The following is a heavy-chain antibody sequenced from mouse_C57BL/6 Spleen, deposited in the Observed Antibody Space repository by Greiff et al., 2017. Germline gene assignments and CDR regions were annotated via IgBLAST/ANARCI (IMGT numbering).Heavy chain of an antibody. CDR1: GYTFTDYY. J-gene: IGHJ2*01. Sequence: VQLQQSGAELVRPGASVKLSCKASGYTFTDYYINWVKQRPGQGLEWIARIYPGSGNTYYNEKFKGKATLTAEKSSSTAYMQLSSLTSEDSAVYFCARHYYGSTGYFDYWGQGTTLTVSS. D-gene: IGHD1-1*01. V-gene: IGHV1-76*01. CDR3: ARHYYGSTGYFDY. CDR2: IYPGSGNT.